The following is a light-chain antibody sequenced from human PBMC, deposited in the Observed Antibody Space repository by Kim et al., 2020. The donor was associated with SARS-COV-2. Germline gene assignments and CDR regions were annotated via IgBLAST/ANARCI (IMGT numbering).Light chain of an antibody. Sequence: EIVLTQSPGTLSLSPGERATLSCRASQSVSSSYLGWYQQKPGQAPRLLIYGASSRATGIPDRFSGSGSGTDFTLTISRLEAEDFAVYYCQQCGSSPPTFGQGTRLEI. CDR3: QQCGSSPPT. V-gene: IGKV3-20*01. CDR2: GAS. J-gene: IGKJ2*01. CDR1: QSVSSSY.